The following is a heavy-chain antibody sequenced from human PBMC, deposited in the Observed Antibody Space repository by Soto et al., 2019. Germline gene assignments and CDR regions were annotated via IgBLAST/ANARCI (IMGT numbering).Heavy chain of an antibody. CDR2: TYYRSKWYN. CDR3: ARGSSGSSWSPDWVDP. Sequence: SQTLSLTCAISGDSVSSNSAAWNWIRQSPSRGLEWLGRTYYRSKWYNDYAVSVKSRITINPDTSKNQFSLQLNSVTPEDTAVYYFARGSSGSSWSPDWVDPSGQGTLVTVSS. V-gene: IGHV6-1*01. CDR1: GDSVSSNSAA. J-gene: IGHJ5*02. D-gene: IGHD6-13*01.